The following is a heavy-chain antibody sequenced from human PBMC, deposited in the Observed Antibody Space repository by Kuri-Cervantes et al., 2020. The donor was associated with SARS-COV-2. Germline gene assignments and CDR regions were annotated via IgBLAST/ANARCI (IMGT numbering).Heavy chain of an antibody. D-gene: IGHD2-21*01. Sequence: SETLSLTCTVSGGSVSSGSYYWSWIRQPPGEGLEWIGSIYHTGTTSYKSSLKSRVTISADTSKNQFSLNLKSVTAADTAIYYCAMSSDWNPLWYFDLWGRGTLVTVSS. CDR2: IYHTGTT. V-gene: IGHV4-39*07. CDR3: AMSSDWNPLWYFDL. CDR1: GGSVSSGSYY. J-gene: IGHJ2*01.